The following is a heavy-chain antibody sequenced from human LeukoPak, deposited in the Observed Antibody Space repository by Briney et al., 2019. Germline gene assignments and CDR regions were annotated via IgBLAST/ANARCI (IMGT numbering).Heavy chain of an antibody. CDR3: ARHGGGYYYGSGSYKPLDH. V-gene: IGHV4-39*01. J-gene: IGHJ4*02. CDR1: GGSASSSSYY. D-gene: IGHD3-10*01. Sequence: SETLSLTCTVSGGSASSSSYYWGWIRQPPGKGLEWIGRISYNGSTYYNPSLKSRVTMSVDTSKNQFSLNLSPVTAADTAVYYCARHGGGYYYGSGSYKPLDHWGQGTLVTVSS. CDR2: ISYNGST.